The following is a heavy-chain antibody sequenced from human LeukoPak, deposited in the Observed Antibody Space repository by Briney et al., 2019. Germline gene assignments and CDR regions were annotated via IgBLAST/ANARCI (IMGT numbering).Heavy chain of an antibody. CDR1: GFTFHEYA. Sequence: GGSLRLSCAASGFTFHEYAMHWVRQAPGKGLEWVSGISWNSGIIGYADSVKGRFTTSRDNAKNSLYLQMNSLRAEDTAVYYCAKPGSSGWPKQWGQGTLVTVSS. CDR2: ISWNSGII. CDR3: AKPGSSGWPKQ. J-gene: IGHJ4*02. D-gene: IGHD6-19*01. V-gene: IGHV3-9*01.